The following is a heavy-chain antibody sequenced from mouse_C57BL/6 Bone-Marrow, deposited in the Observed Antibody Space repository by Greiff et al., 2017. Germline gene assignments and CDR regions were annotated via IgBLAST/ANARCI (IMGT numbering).Heavy chain of an antibody. CDR3: ARNGYYSYYFDY. V-gene: IGHV1-81*01. CDR2: IYPRSGNT. J-gene: IGHJ2*01. Sequence: QVQLQQSGAELARPGASVKLSCKASGYTFTSYGISWVKQRTGQGLEWIGEIYPRSGNTYYNEKFKGKATLTADKSSSTAYMELRSLTSEDSAVYFCARNGYYSYYFDYGGQGTTLTVSS. D-gene: IGHD2-3*01. CDR1: GYTFTSYG.